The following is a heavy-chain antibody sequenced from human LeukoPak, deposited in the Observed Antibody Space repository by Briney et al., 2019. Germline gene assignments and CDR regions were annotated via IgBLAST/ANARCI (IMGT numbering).Heavy chain of an antibody. Sequence: PSETLPLTCTVSGGSISSYYWSWIRQPPGKGLEWIGYIYYSGSTNYNPSLKSRVTISVDTSKNQFSLKLSSVTAADTAVYYCARLSSSWYYYYYYYMDVWGKGTTVTVSS. CDR3: ARLSSSWYYYYYYYMDV. V-gene: IGHV4-59*01. CDR2: IYYSGST. J-gene: IGHJ6*03. CDR1: GGSISSYY. D-gene: IGHD6-13*01.